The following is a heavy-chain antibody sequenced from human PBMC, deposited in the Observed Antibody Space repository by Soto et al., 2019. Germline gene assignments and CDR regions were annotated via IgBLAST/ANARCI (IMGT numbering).Heavy chain of an antibody. D-gene: IGHD6-13*01. CDR2: IWYDGSNK. CDR1: GFTFSSYG. J-gene: IGHJ4*02. V-gene: IGHV3-33*01. CDR3: ASESIAAAAAPFDY. Sequence: QVQLVESGGGVVQPGRSLRLSCAASGFTFSSYGMHWVRQAPGKGLEWVAVIWYDGSNKYYADSVKGRFTISRDNSKNTLYLQMTSLRAEDTAVYYCASESIAAAAAPFDYWGQGSLVTVSS.